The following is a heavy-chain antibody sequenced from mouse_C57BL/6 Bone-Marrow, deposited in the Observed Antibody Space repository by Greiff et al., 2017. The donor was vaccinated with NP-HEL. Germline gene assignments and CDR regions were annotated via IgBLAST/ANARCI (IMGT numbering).Heavy chain of an antibody. D-gene: IGHD1-1*01. CDR1: GYTFTSYG. J-gene: IGHJ1*03. V-gene: IGHV1-58*01. CDR2: IYIGNGYT. Sequence: EVQLQESGAELVRPGSSVKMSCKTSGYTFTSYGINWVKQRPGQGLEWIGYIYIGNGYTEYNEKFKGKATLTSDTSSSTAYMQLSSLTSEDSAIYFCAITTVVERVYWYFDVWGTGTTVTVSS. CDR3: AITTVVERVYWYFDV.